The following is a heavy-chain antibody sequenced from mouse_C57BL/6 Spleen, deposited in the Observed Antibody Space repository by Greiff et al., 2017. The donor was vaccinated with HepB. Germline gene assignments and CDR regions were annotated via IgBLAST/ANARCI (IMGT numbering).Heavy chain of an antibody. Sequence: VKLMESGAELVKPGASVKISCKASGYAFSSYWMNWVKQRPGKGLEWIGQIYPGDGDTNYNGKFKGKATLTADKSSSTAYMQLSSLTSEDSAVYFCARGRVYYGNWGNAMDYWGQGTSVTVSS. V-gene: IGHV1-80*01. CDR2: IYPGDGDT. CDR1: GYAFSSYW. D-gene: IGHD2-1*01. CDR3: ARGRVYYGNWGNAMDY. J-gene: IGHJ4*01.